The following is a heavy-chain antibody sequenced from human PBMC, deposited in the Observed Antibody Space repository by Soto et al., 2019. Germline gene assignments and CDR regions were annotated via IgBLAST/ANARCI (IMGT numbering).Heavy chain of an antibody. CDR1: GGSFSGYY. D-gene: IGHD3-10*01. CDR3: ARGLRSYYGSGNLRVVP. CDR2: INHSGSP. Sequence: VQLQQRGAGLLKPSETLSLTCAVYGGSFSGYYWSWIRQPPGKGLEWIGEINHSGSPNYNTSLKSGVTISVDSSKNQFSLKLISVTAADTAVYYCARGLRSYYGSGNLRVVPWGQGTLVTVSS. V-gene: IGHV4-34*01. J-gene: IGHJ5*02.